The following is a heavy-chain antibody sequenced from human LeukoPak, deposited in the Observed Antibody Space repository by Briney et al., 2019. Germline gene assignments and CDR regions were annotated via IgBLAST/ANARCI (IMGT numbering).Heavy chain of an antibody. D-gene: IGHD2-2*01. V-gene: IGHV4-59*01. CDR2: IYYGGST. Sequence: PSETLSLTCTVSGGSISSYYWSWIRQPPGKGPEWIGYIYYGGSTNYNPSLKSRVTISVDTSKNQFSLKLSSVTAADTAVYYCARATQYQLINWFDPWGQGTLVTVSS. J-gene: IGHJ5*02. CDR1: GGSISSYY. CDR3: ARATQYQLINWFDP.